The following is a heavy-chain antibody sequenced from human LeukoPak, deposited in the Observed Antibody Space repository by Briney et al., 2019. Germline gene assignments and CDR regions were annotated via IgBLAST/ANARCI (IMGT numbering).Heavy chain of an antibody. CDR1: GASVTSTNYY. J-gene: IGHJ4*02. CDR3: ATQQWIGTFHY. CDR2: VSYNGIP. D-gene: IGHD3-10*01. V-gene: IGHV4-61*01. Sequence: SETLSLTCTVSGASVTSTNYYWSWIRQPPGEGLEWIGYVSYNGIPTYNPSLNSRVTISLDTSKSQFSLQLSSVTAADTAVYYCATQQWIGTFHYWGQGALVTVSS.